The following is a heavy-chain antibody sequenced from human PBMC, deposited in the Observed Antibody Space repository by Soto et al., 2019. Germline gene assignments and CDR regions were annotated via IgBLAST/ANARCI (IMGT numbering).Heavy chain of an antibody. V-gene: IGHV3-48*01. CDR1: AFTFSSYG. J-gene: IGHJ3*02. Sequence: EVRLVESGGGLVQPGGSLRLSCAASAFTFSSYGMNWVRQAPGKGLEWVSYISSSSSTIYYADSVKGRFTISRDNAKNALYLQMNSLRAEDTAGYYWAGERGNNAFEIWGQGTMVTVSS. CDR2: ISSSSSTI. D-gene: IGHD3-16*01. CDR3: AGERGNNAFEI.